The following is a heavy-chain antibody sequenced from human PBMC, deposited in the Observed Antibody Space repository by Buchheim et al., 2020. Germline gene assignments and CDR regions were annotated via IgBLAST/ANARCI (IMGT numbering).Heavy chain of an antibody. J-gene: IGHJ4*02. CDR3: AKSYCSSTSCHMNY. D-gene: IGHD2-2*01. Sequence: QVQLVESGGGVVQPGRSLRLSCAASGFTFSSYGMHWVRQAPGKGLEWVAVISYDGSNKYYADSVKGRFTISRDNSKNTLYLQMNNLRAEDTAVYYGAKSYCSSTSCHMNYWGQRTL. V-gene: IGHV3-30*18. CDR2: ISYDGSNK. CDR1: GFTFSSYG.